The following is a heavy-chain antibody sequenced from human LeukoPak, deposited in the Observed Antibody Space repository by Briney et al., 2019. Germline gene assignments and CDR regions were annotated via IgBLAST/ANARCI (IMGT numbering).Heavy chain of an antibody. D-gene: IGHD3-10*02. J-gene: IGHJ6*04. V-gene: IGHV3-7*01. CDR3: AELGITMIGGV. CDR2: IKQDGSEK. Sequence: GGSLRLSCTASKFTISNYWMTWVRQAPGKGLEWVANIKQDGSEKYYVDSVKGRFTISRDNAKNSLYLQMNSLRAEDTAVYYCAELGITMIGGVWGKGTTVTISS. CDR1: KFTISNYW.